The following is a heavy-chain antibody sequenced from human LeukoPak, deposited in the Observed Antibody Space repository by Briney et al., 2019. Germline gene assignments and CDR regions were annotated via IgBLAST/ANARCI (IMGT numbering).Heavy chain of an antibody. J-gene: IGHJ5*02. CDR1: GYTFTSYY. CDR2: INPSGGST. D-gene: IGHD4-23*01. V-gene: IGHV1-46*01. Sequence: ASVKASCKASGYTFTSYYMHWVRQAPGQGLEWMGIINPSGGSTSYAQKFQGRVTVTRDMSTSTDYMELSSLRSEDTAVYYCARDNSVEDTAWWFDPWGQGTLVTVSS. CDR3: ARDNSVEDTAWWFDP.